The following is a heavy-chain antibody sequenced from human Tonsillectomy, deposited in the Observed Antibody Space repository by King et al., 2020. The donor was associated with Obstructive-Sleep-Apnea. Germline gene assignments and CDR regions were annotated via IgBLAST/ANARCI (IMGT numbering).Heavy chain of an antibody. D-gene: IGHD3-3*02. J-gene: IGHJ3*02. V-gene: IGHV3-13*04. Sequence: VQLVESGGGLVQPGGSLRLSCAASGFTFSSYDMHWVRQATGKGLEWVSAIGTAGDTYYPGSVKGRFTISRENAKNSLYLQMNSLRAGDTAVYYCARATSHCWSGYYTGYDAFDIWGQGTMVTVSS. CDR2: IGTAGDT. CDR1: GFTFSSYD. CDR3: ARATSHCWSGYYTGYDAFDI.